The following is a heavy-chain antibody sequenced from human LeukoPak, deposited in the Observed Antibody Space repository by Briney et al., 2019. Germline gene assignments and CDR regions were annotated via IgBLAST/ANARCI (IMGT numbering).Heavy chain of an antibody. D-gene: IGHD2-2*02. Sequence: SETLSLTCVVYGGSFSGYYWSWIRQPPGKGLEWVGEIDHSGTTNYNPSLKSRVTMSVDTSKNQFSLMVSSVTAADTAVYYCATGRNGVVPAPILGVGPWYNYHYMDVWGKGTTVTVSS. J-gene: IGHJ6*03. CDR2: IDHSGTT. CDR1: GGSFSGYY. V-gene: IGHV4-34*01. CDR3: ATGRNGVVPAPILGVGPWYNYHYMDV.